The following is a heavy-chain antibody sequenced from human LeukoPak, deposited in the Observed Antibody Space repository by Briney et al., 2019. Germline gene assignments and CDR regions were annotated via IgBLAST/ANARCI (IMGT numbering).Heavy chain of an antibody. CDR3: ARDQEGVWLAGDWFDP. CDR1: RYTFTNYD. D-gene: IGHD6-19*01. J-gene: IGHJ5*02. CDR2: MNPKSGNT. Sequence: ASVKVSCKASRYTFTNYDINWVRQATGQGPEWMGWMNPKSGNTGYAQKFQGRVTMTRNTSISTAYMELSSLRSEDTAVYYCARDQEGVWLAGDWFDPWGQGTLVTVSS. V-gene: IGHV1-8*01.